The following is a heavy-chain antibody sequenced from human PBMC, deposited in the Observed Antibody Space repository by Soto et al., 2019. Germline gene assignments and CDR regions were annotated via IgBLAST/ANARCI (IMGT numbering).Heavy chain of an antibody. Sequence: PGGSLRLSCAASGFTVSSNYMSWVRQAPGKGLEWVSVIYSGGSTYYADSVKGRFTISRHNSKNTLYLQMNSLRAEDTAVYYCAREAVAGKRAAFDIWGQGTMVNVPS. V-gene: IGHV3-53*04. D-gene: IGHD6-19*01. CDR2: IYSGGST. J-gene: IGHJ3*02. CDR3: AREAVAGKRAAFDI. CDR1: GFTVSSNY.